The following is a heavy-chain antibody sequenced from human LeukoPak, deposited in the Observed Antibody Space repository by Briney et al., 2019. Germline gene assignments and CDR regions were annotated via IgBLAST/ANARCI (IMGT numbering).Heavy chain of an antibody. CDR1: GASISDYY. Sequence: SETLSLTCTVSGASISDYYWSWIRQPPGKGLEWIGFFSNSGTTNYNPSLKSRVTMSVDSSKNQFSLKLSSVTAADTAVYYCARGSNWGDYWGQGTLVTVSS. V-gene: IGHV4-59*12. CDR3: ARGSNWGDY. J-gene: IGHJ4*02. D-gene: IGHD7-27*01. CDR2: FSNSGTT.